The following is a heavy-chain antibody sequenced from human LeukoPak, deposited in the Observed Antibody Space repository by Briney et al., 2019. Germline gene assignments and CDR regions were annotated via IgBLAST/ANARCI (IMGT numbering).Heavy chain of an antibody. CDR2: ISGNSVI. CDR1: GFTFSTYS. J-gene: IGHJ3*02. Sequence: GGSLRLSCAASGFTFSTYSMNWVRQAPGKGLEWVSYISGNSVIYYADSVRGRFTISRDNAKNSLYLQMNSLRDEDTAVYYCAREGYYGAFDIWGQGTMVTVSS. D-gene: IGHD3-10*01. CDR3: AREGYYGAFDI. V-gene: IGHV3-48*02.